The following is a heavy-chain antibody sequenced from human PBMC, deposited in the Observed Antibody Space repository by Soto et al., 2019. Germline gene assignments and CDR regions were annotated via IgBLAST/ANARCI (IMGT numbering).Heavy chain of an antibody. CDR3: ARTYYDFWSGYWRWFDP. CDR2: IYYSGST. J-gene: IGHJ5*02. D-gene: IGHD3-3*01. V-gene: IGHV4-61*08. Sequence: SETLSLTCTVSGGSISSGDYYWSWIRQHPGKGLEWIGYIYYSGSTNYNPSLKSRVTISIDTSKNQFSLKLSSVTAADTAVYYCARTYYDFWSGYWRWFDPWGQGTLVTVSS. CDR1: GGSISSGDYY.